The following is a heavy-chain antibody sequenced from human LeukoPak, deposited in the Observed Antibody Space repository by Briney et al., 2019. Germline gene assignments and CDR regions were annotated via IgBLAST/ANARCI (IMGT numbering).Heavy chain of an antibody. J-gene: IGHJ6*02. Sequence: SVKVSCKASGGTLNSYTINWVRQAPGEGLEWMGTIIPAFGTPNYAQRFKDRVTITADKSTSTAYMELSSLRSEDTAVYYCAREFWGTMVRGAAMDVWGQGTTVTVSS. V-gene: IGHV1-69*08. CDR1: GGTLNSYT. D-gene: IGHD3-10*01. CDR2: IIPAFGTP. CDR3: AREFWGTMVRGAAMDV.